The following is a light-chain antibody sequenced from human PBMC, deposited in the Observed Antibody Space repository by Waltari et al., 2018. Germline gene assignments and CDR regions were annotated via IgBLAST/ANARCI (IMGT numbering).Light chain of an antibody. V-gene: IGLV2-11*01. Sequence: QSALTQPRPVSGSPGQSVTLSCPGTSSDVGGYHYSSWYQQHPGNAPKLMIYDVSKRPSGVPDRFSGSKSGNTASLTISGLQAEDEADYYCCSYAGSYVVFGGGTKLTVL. J-gene: IGLJ2*01. CDR2: DVS. CDR3: CSYAGSYVV. CDR1: SSDVGGYHY.